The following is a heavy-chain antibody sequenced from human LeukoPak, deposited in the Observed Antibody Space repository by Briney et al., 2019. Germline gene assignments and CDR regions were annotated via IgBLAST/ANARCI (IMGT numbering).Heavy chain of an antibody. V-gene: IGHV3-30*02. CDR2: IRYDGSNK. CDR3: AKGFRIAAAVANF. J-gene: IGHJ4*02. Sequence: PGGSLRLPCAASGFTFSSYGMHWVRQAPGKGLEWVAFIRYDGSNKYYADSVKGRFTISRDNSKNTLYLQMNSLRAEDTAVYYRAKGFRIAAAVANFWGQGTLVTVSS. D-gene: IGHD6-13*01. CDR1: GFTFSSYG.